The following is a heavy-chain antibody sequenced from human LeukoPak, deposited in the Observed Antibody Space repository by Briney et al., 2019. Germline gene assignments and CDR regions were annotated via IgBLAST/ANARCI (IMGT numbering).Heavy chain of an antibody. CDR1: GGSISSGDYY. J-gene: IGHJ4*02. CDR3: ARVPSTTHFDY. Sequence: SETLSLTCTVSGGSISSGDYYWSWIRQPPGKGLEWIGYIYYSGSTYYNPSLKSRVTISVDTSKNQLSLKLSSVTAADTAVYYCARVPSTTHFDYWGQGTLVTVSS. CDR2: IYYSGST. D-gene: IGHD1-26*01. V-gene: IGHV4-30-4*01.